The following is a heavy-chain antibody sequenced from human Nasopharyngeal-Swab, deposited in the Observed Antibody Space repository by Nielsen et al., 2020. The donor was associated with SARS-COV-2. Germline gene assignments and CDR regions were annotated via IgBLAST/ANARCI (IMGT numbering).Heavy chain of an antibody. Sequence: SQTLSLTCAVYGGSFSGYYWSWSRQPPGKGLEWIGEINHSGSTNYNPSLKSRVTISVDTSKNHFSLKLSPVTAADTAVYYCARGVVVLRYFDWSKIYYMDVWGKGTTVTVSS. D-gene: IGHD3-9*01. J-gene: IGHJ6*03. CDR2: INHSGST. CDR3: ARGVVVLRYFDWSKIYYMDV. V-gene: IGHV4-34*01. CDR1: GGSFSGYY.